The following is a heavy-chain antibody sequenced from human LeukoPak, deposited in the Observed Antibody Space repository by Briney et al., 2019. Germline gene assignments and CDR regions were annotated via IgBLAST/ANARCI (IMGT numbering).Heavy chain of an antibody. CDR2: ISWNSGSI. CDR3: AKDYHYDRTYFDY. CDR1: GFTFDDYA. Sequence: PGRSLRLSCAASGFTFDDYAVHWVRQAPGKGLEWVSGISWNSGSIGYADSVKGRFAISRDNAKNSLYLQMNSLRAEDTALYYCAKDYHYDRTYFDYWGQGTLVTVSS. D-gene: IGHD3-3*01. V-gene: IGHV3-9*01. J-gene: IGHJ4*02.